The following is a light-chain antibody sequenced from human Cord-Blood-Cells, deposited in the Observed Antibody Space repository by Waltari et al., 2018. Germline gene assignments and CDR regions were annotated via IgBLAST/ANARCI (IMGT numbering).Light chain of an antibody. CDR3: CSYAGSSTPVV. J-gene: IGLJ2*01. CDR2: EGS. CDR1: SSDVGSYNL. Sequence: QSALTQPASVSGSPGQSITISCTGTSSDVGSYNLVSWYQQHPGKAPKLMIYEGSKRPSGVSNRFSGSKSGTTASLTLSGLQAEDEADYYCCSYAGSSTPVVFGGGTKLPVL. V-gene: IGLV2-23*01.